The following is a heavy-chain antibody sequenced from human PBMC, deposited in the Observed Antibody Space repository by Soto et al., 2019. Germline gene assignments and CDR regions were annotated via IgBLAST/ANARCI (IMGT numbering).Heavy chain of an antibody. J-gene: IGHJ4*02. V-gene: IGHV1-69*12. CDR3: AREVPYGSGSYFY. CDR1: GGTLSTYA. Sequence: QVQLVQSGAEVKKPGSSVKVSCKTSGGTLSTYAISWVRQAPGQGLEWMGGIMPIFGTANYAQKFQGRVTSSADESRSTAYMELSSLRSEDTAMYYCAREVPYGSGSYFYWGQGSLVTVSS. CDR2: IMPIFGTA. D-gene: IGHD3-10*01.